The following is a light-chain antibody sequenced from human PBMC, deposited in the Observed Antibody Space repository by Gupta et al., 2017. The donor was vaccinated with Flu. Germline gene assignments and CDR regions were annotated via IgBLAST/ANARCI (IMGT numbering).Light chain of an antibody. J-gene: IGKJ1*01. CDR1: QSVGSS. CDR2: GES. Sequence: EAVMTQSPATLSASPGERATLSCRACQSVGSSLAWYYQKPGQAPRLLIYGESTRATGVPARFSGSGSGTEFTLTISSLQSEDFGFYYCHHDHNCPWTFGQGTKVEIK. CDR3: HHDHNCPWT. V-gene: IGKV3-15*01.